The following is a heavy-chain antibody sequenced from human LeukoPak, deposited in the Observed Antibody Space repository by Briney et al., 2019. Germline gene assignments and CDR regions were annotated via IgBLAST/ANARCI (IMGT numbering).Heavy chain of an antibody. J-gene: IGHJ4*02. CDR3: AKVPGTYCSSTSCYDYYSDY. Sequence: GRSLRLSCAASGFTFSSYGMHWVRQAPGKRLEWVAVISYDGSNKYYADSVKGRFTISRDNSKNTLYLQMNSLRAEDTAVYYCAKVPGTYCSSTSCYDYYSDYWGQGTLVTVSS. CDR1: GFTFSSYG. V-gene: IGHV3-30*18. CDR2: ISYDGSNK. D-gene: IGHD2-2*01.